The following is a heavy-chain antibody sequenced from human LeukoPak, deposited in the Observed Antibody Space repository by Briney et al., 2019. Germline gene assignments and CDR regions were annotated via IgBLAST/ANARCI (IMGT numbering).Heavy chain of an antibody. CDR1: GLIFTSYS. CDR2: ISSSGSFI. CDR3: ARGPLTGYYSYYMDV. D-gene: IGHD7-27*01. V-gene: IGHV3-21*01. J-gene: IGHJ6*03. Sequence: GGSLRLSCAASGLIFTSYSMNWVRQAPGKGLEWVSSISSSGSFIYYADPVNGRFTVSRDNAKDSLYLQMNSLRAEDTAVYYCARGPLTGYYSYYMDVWGEGTTVTVSS.